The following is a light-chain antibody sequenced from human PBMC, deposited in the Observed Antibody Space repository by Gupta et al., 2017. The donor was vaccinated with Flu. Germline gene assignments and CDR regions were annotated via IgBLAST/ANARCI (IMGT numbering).Light chain of an antibody. Sequence: LTITCRASQGISNYLAWYQQKPGKVPKLLIYAASTLQSGVPSRLSGSGSGTDFTLTISSLQPEDVATYYCQKYNSAPQVTFGQGTXVEIK. V-gene: IGKV1-27*01. J-gene: IGKJ1*01. CDR3: QKYNSAPQVT. CDR2: AAS. CDR1: QGISNY.